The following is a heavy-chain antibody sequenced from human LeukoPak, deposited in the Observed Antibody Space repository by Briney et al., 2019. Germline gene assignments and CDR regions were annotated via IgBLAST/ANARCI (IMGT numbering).Heavy chain of an antibody. CDR1: GYTLTELS. D-gene: IGHD3-22*01. CDR2: FNPEDGET. V-gene: IGHV1-24*01. J-gene: IGHJ4*02. Sequence: ASVKVSCTVSGYTLTELSMHWVRQAPGKGLEWMGGFNPEDGETIYAQKFQGRVTMTEDTSTDTAYMELSSLRSEDTAVYYCATLYDSSGYYYVAFDYWGQGTLVTVSS. CDR3: ATLYDSSGYYYVAFDY.